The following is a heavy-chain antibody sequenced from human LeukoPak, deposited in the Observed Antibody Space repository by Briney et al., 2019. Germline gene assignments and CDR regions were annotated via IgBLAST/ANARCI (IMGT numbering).Heavy chain of an antibody. J-gene: IGHJ4*01. D-gene: IGHD2-15*01. CDR2: ISESASTI. CDR1: GFTFSIYE. CDR3: ARDSGHCVDNSCHHFDY. V-gene: IGHV3-48*03. Sequence: GGSLRLSCAASGFTFSIYEMNWVRQAPGKGLEWVAYISESASTIYYADSVKGRFTISRDNAKNSLYLQLNSLRAEDTAVYYCARDSGHCVDNSCHHFDYWGQGTLVTVSS.